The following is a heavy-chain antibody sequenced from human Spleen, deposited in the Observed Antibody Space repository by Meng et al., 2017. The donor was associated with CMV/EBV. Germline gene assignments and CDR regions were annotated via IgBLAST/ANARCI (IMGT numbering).Heavy chain of an antibody. D-gene: IGHD4-11*01. J-gene: IGHJ6*02. Sequence: ASVKVSCKASGYTFTSYGITWVRQAPGQGLEWMGWIGAYNGDTNYAQKLQGRVAMTTDTSTTTAHMDLRSLRSDDTAVYYCAREDTVTTENYYYGMDVWGQGTTVTVSS. CDR3: AREDTVTTENYYYGMDV. V-gene: IGHV1-18*01. CDR1: GYTFTSYG. CDR2: IGAYNGDT.